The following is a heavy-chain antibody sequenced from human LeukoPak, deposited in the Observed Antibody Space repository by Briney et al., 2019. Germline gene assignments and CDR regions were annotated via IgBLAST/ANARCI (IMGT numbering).Heavy chain of an antibody. V-gene: IGHV1-69*06. CDR2: IIPIFGTA. CDR1: GGTFSSYA. CDR3: ARVQLGYCSSTSCYGYDY. D-gene: IGHD2-2*01. J-gene: IGHJ4*02. Sequence: SVRVSCTASGGTFSSYAISWVRQAPGQGLEWMGGIIPIFGTANYAQKVQGRVTITADKSTSTAYMELSSLRSEDTAVYYCARVQLGYCSSTSCYGYDYWGQGTLVTVSS.